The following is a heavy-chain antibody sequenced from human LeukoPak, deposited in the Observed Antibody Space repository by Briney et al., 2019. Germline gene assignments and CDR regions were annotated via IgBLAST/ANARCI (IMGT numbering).Heavy chain of an antibody. Sequence: GESLKISCKGSGYSFTSYWIGWVRQMPGKGLEWMGIIYPGDSDTRYSPSLQGQVTISADKSISTAYPQWSSLKASDTAMYYCARVGYSGYDYYYYYYMDVWGKGTTVTVSS. D-gene: IGHD5-12*01. CDR2: IYPGDSDT. CDR3: ARVGYSGYDYYYYYYMDV. V-gene: IGHV5-51*01. J-gene: IGHJ6*03. CDR1: GYSFTSYW.